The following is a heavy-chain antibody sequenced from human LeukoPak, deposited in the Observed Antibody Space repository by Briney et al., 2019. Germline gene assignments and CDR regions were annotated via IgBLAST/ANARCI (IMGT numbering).Heavy chain of an antibody. CDR1: GGSISSYY. CDR2: IYYSGST. Sequence: SETLSLTCTVSGGSISSYYWSWIRQPPGKGLEWIGYIYYSGSTNYNPSLKSRVTISVDTSKNQFSLKLSSVTAADTAVYYCARGMEVGQSGGSSWFYYYGMDVWGQGTTVTVSS. D-gene: IGHD6-13*01. CDR3: ARGMEVGQSGGSSWFYYYGMDV. J-gene: IGHJ6*02. V-gene: IGHV4-59*01.